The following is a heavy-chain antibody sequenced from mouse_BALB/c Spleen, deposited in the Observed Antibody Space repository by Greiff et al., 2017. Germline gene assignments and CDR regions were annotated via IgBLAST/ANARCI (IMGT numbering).Heavy chain of an antibody. CDR2: ISSGGSYT. J-gene: IGHJ3*01. D-gene: IGHD1-1*01. CDR1: GFTFSSYG. Sequence: DVKLVESGGDLVKPGGSLKLSCAASGFTFSSYGMSWVRQTPDKRLEWVATISSGGSYTYYPDSVKGRFTISRDNAKNTLYLQMSSLKSEDTAMYYCARHTEDAYWGQGTLVTVSA. CDR3: ARHTEDAY. V-gene: IGHV5-6*02.